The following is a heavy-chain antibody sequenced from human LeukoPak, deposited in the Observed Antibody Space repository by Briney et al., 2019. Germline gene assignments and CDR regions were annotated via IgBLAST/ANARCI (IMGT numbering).Heavy chain of an antibody. J-gene: IGHJ3*02. CDR3: AKGIIVVVVAASMDDAFDI. CDR1: GFTFSSYA. CDR2: ISGSGGST. D-gene: IGHD2-15*01. V-gene: IGHV3-23*01. Sequence: GSLRLSCAASGFTFSSYAMSWVRQAPGKGLEWVSAISGSGGSTYYADSVKGRFTTSRDNSKNTLYLQMNSLRAEDTAVYYCAKGIIVVVVAASMDDAFDIWGQGTMVTVSS.